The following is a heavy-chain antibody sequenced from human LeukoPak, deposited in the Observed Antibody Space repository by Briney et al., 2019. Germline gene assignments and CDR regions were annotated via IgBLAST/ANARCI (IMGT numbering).Heavy chain of an antibody. CDR1: GGSISSYY. Sequence: SETLSLTCTVSGGSISSYYWSWIRQPPGKGLEWIGYIYYSGSTNYNPSLKSRVTISVDTSKNQFSLKLSSVTAADTAVYYCARGLSTREMAPIGYWGQGTLVTVSS. J-gene: IGHJ4*02. D-gene: IGHD5-24*01. CDR3: ARGLSTREMAPIGY. CDR2: IYYSGST. V-gene: IGHV4-59*01.